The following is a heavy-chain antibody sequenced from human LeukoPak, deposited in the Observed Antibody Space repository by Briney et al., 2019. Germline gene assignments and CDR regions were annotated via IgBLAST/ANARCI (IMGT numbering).Heavy chain of an antibody. Sequence: PGGFLRLSCAASGFTSSHYAMTWVRQAPGKGLEWVSGISNSGENPYYADSVKGRFTISRDNSRNTLELRMNSLRVDDTAVYYCAKYDSSWYERGYFDSWGQGTLVTVSS. J-gene: IGHJ4*02. CDR2: ISNSGENP. V-gene: IGHV3-23*01. CDR1: GFTSSHYA. D-gene: IGHD6-13*01. CDR3: AKYDSSWYERGYFDS.